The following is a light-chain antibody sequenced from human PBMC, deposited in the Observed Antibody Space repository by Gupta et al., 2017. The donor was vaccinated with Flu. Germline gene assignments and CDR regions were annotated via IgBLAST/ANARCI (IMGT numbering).Light chain of an antibody. CDR3: QQYGSSPLYI. J-gene: IGKJ2*01. Sequence: EVVLTQSPGTLSLSPGESATLSCRASESVSRTFLAWYQQKPGQAPRLLIYGASSRATGIPDRFSGSGYGTDFTLTISRREPEDFAVYYCQQYGSSPLYIFGQGSRLE. CDR1: ESVSRTF. V-gene: IGKV3-20*01. CDR2: GAS.